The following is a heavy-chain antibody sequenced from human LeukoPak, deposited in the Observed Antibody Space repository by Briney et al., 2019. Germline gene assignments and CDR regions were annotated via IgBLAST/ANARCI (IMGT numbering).Heavy chain of an antibody. CDR1: GGSISSYY. D-gene: IGHD5-18*01. CDR3: ARPSREYSHAFDI. J-gene: IGHJ3*02. V-gene: IGHV4-39*01. CDR2: IYYSGST. Sequence: SETLSLTCTVSGGSISSYYWGWIRQPPGKGLEWIGSIYYSGSTYYNPSLKSRVTISVDTSKNQFSLRLSSVTAADTAVYYCARPSREYSHAFDIWGQGTMVTVSS.